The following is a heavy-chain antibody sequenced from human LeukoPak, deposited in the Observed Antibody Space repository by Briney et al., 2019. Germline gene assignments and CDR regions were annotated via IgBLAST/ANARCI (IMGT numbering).Heavy chain of an antibody. Sequence: ASVKVSCKASGYXFTGYFIHWVRQAPGQGLEWMGWINPNSGATNYAQKFQVRVTMTRDTSISTASVELSRLTSDDTAVYHCARSSTQRYASSSYDYWGQGTLVTVSS. J-gene: IGHJ4*02. CDR2: INPNSGAT. D-gene: IGHD6-6*01. CDR1: GYXFTGYF. CDR3: ARSSTQRYASSSYDY. V-gene: IGHV1-2*02.